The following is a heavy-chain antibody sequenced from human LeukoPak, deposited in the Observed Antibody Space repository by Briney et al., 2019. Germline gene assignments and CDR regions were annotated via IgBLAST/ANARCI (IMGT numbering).Heavy chain of an antibody. V-gene: IGHV3-7*03. CDR3: ARLPTFYGSSGYHYDY. J-gene: IGHJ4*02. CDR2: VNRDGSET. CDR1: GFALSSHW. Sequence: GGSLRLSCAASGFALSSHWMTWVRQVPGRGPEWVANVNRDGSETYYLDSVKGRFTISKDNAKNSLYLQMDNLRAEDTGVYFCARLPTFYGSSGYHYDYWGQGTLVTVSS. D-gene: IGHD3-22*01.